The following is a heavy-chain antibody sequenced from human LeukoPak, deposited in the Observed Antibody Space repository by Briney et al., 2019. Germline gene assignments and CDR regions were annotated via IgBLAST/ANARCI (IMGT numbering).Heavy chain of an antibody. CDR1: GVSISSSSYY. J-gene: IGHJ4*02. V-gene: IGHV4-39*01. Sequence: SGTLSLTCTVSGVSISSSSYYWGWIRQPPGKGLEWIGSIYYSGSTYYNPSLKSRVTISVDTSKNQFSLKLSSVTAADTAVYYCARSSREGATVDYWGQGTLVTVSS. CDR2: IYYSGST. CDR3: ARSSREGATVDY. D-gene: IGHD1-26*01.